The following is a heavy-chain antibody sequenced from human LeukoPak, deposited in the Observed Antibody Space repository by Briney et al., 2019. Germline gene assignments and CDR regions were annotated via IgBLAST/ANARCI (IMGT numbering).Heavy chain of an antibody. V-gene: IGHV3-53*01. D-gene: IGHD6-19*01. Sequence: GGSLRLSCTVSGFTVSSNSMSWVRRAPGKGLEWVSFIYSDNTHYSDSVKGRFTISRDNSKNSLYLQMNSLRVDDTAVYYCARDAVTGYSSGWYKPFPFDYWGQGSLVTVSS. J-gene: IGHJ4*02. CDR2: IYSDNT. CDR1: GFTVSSNS. CDR3: ARDAVTGYSSGWYKPFPFDY.